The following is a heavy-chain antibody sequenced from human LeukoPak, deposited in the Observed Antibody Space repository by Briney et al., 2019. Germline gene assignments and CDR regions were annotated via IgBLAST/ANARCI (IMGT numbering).Heavy chain of an antibody. D-gene: IGHD5-18*01. CDR2: ISASGVST. Sequence: GGSLRLSCAASGFTFRGYAMSWARQAPGKGLEWVSSISASGVSTYYADSVKGRFTISRDNSKNSVYLQMNSLRAEDTAVYYCAREDTAVAVDYWGQGILVTVSS. J-gene: IGHJ4*02. CDR3: AREDTAVAVDY. CDR1: GFTFRGYA. V-gene: IGHV3-23*01.